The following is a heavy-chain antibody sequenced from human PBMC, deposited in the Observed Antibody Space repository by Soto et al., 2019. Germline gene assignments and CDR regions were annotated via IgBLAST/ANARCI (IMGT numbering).Heavy chain of an antibody. CDR1: GFTFRNSW. J-gene: IGHJ1*01. D-gene: IGHD3-3*01. V-gene: IGHV3-74*01. CDR2: ISPDGSVP. Sequence: EVQLVESGGGLVQPGGSLRLSCAASGFTFRNSWMHWVRQAPGKGLVWVARISPDGSVPTYADSVKGRFTISRDNGKNNLYLQVNNLRVEDTATYYCTRGKYDDHQYFQYWGQGTLVIVSS. CDR3: TRGKYDDHQYFQY.